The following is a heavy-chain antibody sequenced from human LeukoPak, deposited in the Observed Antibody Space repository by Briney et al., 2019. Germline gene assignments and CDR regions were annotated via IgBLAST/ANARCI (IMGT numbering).Heavy chain of an antibody. CDR2: INPSGSST. CDR3: ARTLDGYNYGGFDY. CDR1: GYTFTSYY. J-gene: IGHJ4*02. V-gene: IGHV1-46*01. D-gene: IGHD5-24*01. Sequence: GASVKVSCKASGYTFTSYYMHWVRQAPGQGLEWMGLINPSGSSTSYAQKFQGRLSLTRDMSTSTDYMELSSVTAADTAVYYCARTLDGYNYGGFDYWGQGTPVTVSS.